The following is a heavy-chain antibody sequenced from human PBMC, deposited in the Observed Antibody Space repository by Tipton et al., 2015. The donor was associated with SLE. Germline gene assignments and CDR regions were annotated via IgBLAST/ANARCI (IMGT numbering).Heavy chain of an antibody. CDR2: IYYGGST. CDR1: GGSISSYY. Sequence: LRLSCTVSGGSISSYYWSWIRQPPGKGLEWIGYIYYGGSTNYNPSLKSRVTISVDTSKNQFSLKLSSVTAADTAVYYCAREPRPRGALKGAFDIWGQGTMVTVSS. J-gene: IGHJ3*02. V-gene: IGHV4-59*01. CDR3: AREPRPRGALKGAFDI.